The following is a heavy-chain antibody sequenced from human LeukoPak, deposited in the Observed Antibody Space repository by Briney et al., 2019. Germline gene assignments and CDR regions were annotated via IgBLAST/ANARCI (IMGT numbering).Heavy chain of an antibody. D-gene: IGHD6-13*01. CDR2: IYYSGST. V-gene: IGHV4-59*12. J-gene: IGHJ4*02. CDR3: AKGGIAAADLAYFYY. CDR1: GGSISSYH. Sequence: PSETLSLTCSVSGGSISSYHWSWIRQPPGKGLEYIGYIYYSGSTNYNPSLKSRVTMSVDTSRNQFSLNLTSVTAADTAVYYCAKGGIAAADLAYFYYWGQGTLVTVSS.